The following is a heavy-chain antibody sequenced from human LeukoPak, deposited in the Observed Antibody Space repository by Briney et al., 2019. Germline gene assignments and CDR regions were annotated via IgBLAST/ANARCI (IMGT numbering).Heavy chain of an antibody. D-gene: IGHD1-26*01. V-gene: IGHV3-11*03. CDR3: ARTSGSYYPIDY. J-gene: IGHJ4*02. CDR1: GFTFSDYY. CDR2: ISSSSDYT. Sequence: GGSLRLSCAASGFTFSDYYMSWIRQAPGKGLEWVLYISSSSDYTKYADSVKGRFTISRDSAKNSLYLQMNSLRAEDTAVYYCARTSGSYYPIDYWGQGTLVTVSS.